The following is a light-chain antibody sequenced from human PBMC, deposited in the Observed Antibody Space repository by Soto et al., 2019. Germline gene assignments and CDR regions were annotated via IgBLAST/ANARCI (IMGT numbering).Light chain of an antibody. CDR1: SSNIGSNYD. V-gene: IGLV1-40*01. Sequence: QSVLTQPPLVSGVPGQRVTISCTGGSSNIGSNYDVHWYQQLPGTAPRLLIYGDTKRPSGVPDRFSGSKSGTSASLAITGLQAEDEADYYCQSYDSSSSWVFGGGTQLTVL. CDR2: GDT. J-gene: IGLJ3*02. CDR3: QSYDSSSSWV.